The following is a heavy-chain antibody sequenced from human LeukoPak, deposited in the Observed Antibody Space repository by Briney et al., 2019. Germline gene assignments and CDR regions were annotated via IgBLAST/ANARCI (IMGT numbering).Heavy chain of an antibody. CDR3: ARDPRGSGSYYVSAFDI. D-gene: IGHD3-10*01. J-gene: IGHJ3*02. CDR2: ISSSSSTI. V-gene: IGHV3-48*01. Sequence: PGGSLRLSCTASGFTFSSYSMNWVRQAPGKWLEWVSYISSSSSTIYYADSVKDRFTVSRDNVQNSLYLQMNSLRAEDTAVYHCARDPRGSGSYYVSAFDIWAKGQWSPSLQ. CDR1: GFTFSSYS.